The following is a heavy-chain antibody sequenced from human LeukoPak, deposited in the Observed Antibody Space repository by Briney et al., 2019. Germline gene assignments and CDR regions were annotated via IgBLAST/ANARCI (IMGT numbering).Heavy chain of an antibody. V-gene: IGHV3-23*01. CDR1: GFTFSSYA. CDR2: ISGSGVST. CDR3: AILSGYCSGGSCGY. D-gene: IGHD2-15*01. Sequence: GGSLRLSCAASGFTFSSYAMSWVRQAPGKGLEWVSGISGSGVSTYYAESVKGRFTISRDNSKNTLYLQMNSLRAEDTAVYYCAILSGYCSGGSCGYWGQGTLVTVSS. J-gene: IGHJ4*02.